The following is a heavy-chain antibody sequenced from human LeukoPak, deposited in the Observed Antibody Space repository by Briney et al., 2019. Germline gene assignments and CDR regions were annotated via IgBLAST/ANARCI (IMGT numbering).Heavy chain of an antibody. J-gene: IGHJ1*01. CDR1: GYTFTDYY. D-gene: IGHD6-13*01. Sequence: ASVKVSCKASGYTFTDYYIHWVRQAPGQGLEWMGWINPKNGDTNYAQKFRGRVAMTRDTSISTAYMELSRVRSDDTAVFYCAKRSSSSWTEYFQHWGQGTLVTASS. CDR2: INPKNGDT. CDR3: AKRSSSSWTEYFQH. V-gene: IGHV1-2*02.